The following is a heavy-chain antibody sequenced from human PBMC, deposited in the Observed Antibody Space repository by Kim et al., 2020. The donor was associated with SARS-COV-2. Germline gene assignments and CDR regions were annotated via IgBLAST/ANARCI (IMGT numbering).Heavy chain of an antibody. CDR2: IDVHNGKT. CDR1: GYTFSSYG. V-gene: IGHV1-18*04. J-gene: IGHJ4*02. CDR3: ARSLNYDSSGSYGY. Sequence: ASVKVSCKTSGYTFSSYGISWLRQAPGQGLEWVGYIDVHNGKTKPARKFRARVSMTTDSSTATDFLELRSLTSDDTAVYYCARSLNYDSSGSYGYWGQGTQVIVSS. D-gene: IGHD6-19*01.